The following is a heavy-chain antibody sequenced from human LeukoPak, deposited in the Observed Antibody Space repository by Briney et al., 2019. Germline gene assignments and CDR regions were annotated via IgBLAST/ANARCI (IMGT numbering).Heavy chain of an antibody. Sequence: PGGSLRLSCAASGFTFSSYAMHWVRQAPGKGLEWVAVISYDGSNKYYADSVKGRFTISRDNSKNTLYLQMNSLRAEDTAVYYCARDGGSIAALEGAFYWGQGTLVTVSS. J-gene: IGHJ4*02. CDR1: GFTFSSYA. CDR2: ISYDGSNK. V-gene: IGHV3-30-3*01. CDR3: ARDGGSIAALEGAFY. D-gene: IGHD6-6*01.